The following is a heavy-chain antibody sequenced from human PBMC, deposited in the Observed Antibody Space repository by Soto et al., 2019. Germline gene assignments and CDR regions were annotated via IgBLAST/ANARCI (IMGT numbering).Heavy chain of an antibody. CDR1: GFTFSSYA. V-gene: IGHV3-23*01. Sequence: GGSLRLSCAASGFTFSSYAMSWVRQAPGKGLEWVSAISGSGGSTYYADSVKGRFTISRDNSKNTLYLQMNSLRAEDTAVYYCAKSVQIVVVVAAVWYFDLWGRGTLVTVSS. J-gene: IGHJ2*01. CDR3: AKSVQIVVVVAAVWYFDL. D-gene: IGHD2-15*01. CDR2: ISGSGGST.